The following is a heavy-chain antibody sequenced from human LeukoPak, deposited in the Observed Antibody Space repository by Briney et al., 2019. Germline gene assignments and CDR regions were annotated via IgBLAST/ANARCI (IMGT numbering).Heavy chain of an antibody. D-gene: IGHD4-17*01. J-gene: IGHJ4*02. CDR1: GGTFSSYA. V-gene: IGHV1-69*13. Sequence: GASVKVSCKASGGTFSSYAISWVRQAPGQGLEWMGGIIPIFSTANYAQKFQGRVTITADESTSTAYMELSSLRSEDTAVYYCARVSPGTVTTLDYWGQGTLVTVSS. CDR3: ARVSPGTVTTLDY. CDR2: IIPIFSTA.